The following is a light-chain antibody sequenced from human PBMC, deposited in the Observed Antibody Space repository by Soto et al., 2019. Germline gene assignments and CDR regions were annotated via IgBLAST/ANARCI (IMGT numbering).Light chain of an antibody. V-gene: IGLV2-14*01. CDR2: DVN. CDR3: TSYASSSTHVV. Sequence: QSALTQPASVSGSPGQSITLSCTGTSSDIGGYDFVSWYQRYPGKAPKLIIYDVNNRPSGVSNRFSGSKSGNTASLTISGXXXXXXXXYXCTSYASSSTHVVFGGGTKLTVL. CDR1: SSDIGGYDF. J-gene: IGLJ2*01.